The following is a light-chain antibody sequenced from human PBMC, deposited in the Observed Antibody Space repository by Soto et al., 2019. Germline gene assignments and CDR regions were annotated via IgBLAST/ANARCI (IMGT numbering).Light chain of an antibody. CDR2: GAS. Sequence: EIVMTQSPATLSVSPGESATLSCRASQTVSSNLAWYQQKPGQAPRLLIYGASTRATGMPARFSGSGSGTEFTLTISSLQSEDFAVYYCQQYNNWPPWTFGQGTKV. V-gene: IGKV3-15*01. J-gene: IGKJ1*01. CDR3: QQYNNWPPWT. CDR1: QTVSSN.